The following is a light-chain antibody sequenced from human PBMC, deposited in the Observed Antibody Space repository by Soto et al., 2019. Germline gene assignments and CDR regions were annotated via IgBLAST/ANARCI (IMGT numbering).Light chain of an antibody. CDR1: QSVSSSY. CDR2: GAS. CDR3: QQYDSSSYT. Sequence: EIVLTQSPGTLSLSPGERATLSCRASQSVSSSYLAWYQQKPGQAPRLLISGASTRATDIPDRFSGSGSGTDFTLTISRLEPEDFAVYYCQQYDSSSYTFGQGTKLQIK. J-gene: IGKJ2*01. V-gene: IGKV3-20*01.